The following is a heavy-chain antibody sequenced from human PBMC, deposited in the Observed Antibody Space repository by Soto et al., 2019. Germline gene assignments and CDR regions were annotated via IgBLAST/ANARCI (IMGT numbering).Heavy chain of an antibody. CDR3: AKDLLLNTGTTAGY. CDR1: GFTFSSYG. Sequence: QVQLVESGGGVVQPGRSLRLSCAASGFTFSSYGMHWVRQAPGKGLEWVAVISYDGSNKYYADSVKGRFTIFRDNFKNTLYLQMDSLKPEDTAVYYCAKDLLLNTGTTAGYWGQGTLVTVSS. D-gene: IGHD4-17*01. CDR2: ISYDGSNK. V-gene: IGHV3-30*18. J-gene: IGHJ4*02.